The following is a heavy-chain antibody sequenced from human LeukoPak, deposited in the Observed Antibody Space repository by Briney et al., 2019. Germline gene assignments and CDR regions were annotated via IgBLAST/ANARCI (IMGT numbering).Heavy chain of an antibody. Sequence: ASVKVSCKVSEYTLTELSMHWVRQAPGKGLGWMGGFDPEDGETIYAQKFQGRVTMTEDTSTDTAYMELSSLRSEDTAVYYCATILRGYSYGLRAFDIWGQGTMVTVSS. CDR1: EYTLTELS. J-gene: IGHJ3*02. D-gene: IGHD5-18*01. CDR2: FDPEDGET. V-gene: IGHV1-24*01. CDR3: ATILRGYSYGLRAFDI.